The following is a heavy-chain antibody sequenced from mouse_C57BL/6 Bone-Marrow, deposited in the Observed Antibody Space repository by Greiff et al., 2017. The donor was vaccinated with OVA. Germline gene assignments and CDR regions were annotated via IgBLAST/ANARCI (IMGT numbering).Heavy chain of an antibody. V-gene: IGHV1-82*01. CDR1: GYAFSSSW. CDR2: IYPGDGDT. CDR3: AREGYPAWFAY. J-gene: IGHJ3*01. D-gene: IGHD2-14*01. Sequence: QVQLQQSGPELVKPGASVKISCKASGYAFSSSWMNWVKQRPGKGLEWIGRIYPGDGDTNYNGKFKGKATLTADKSSSTAYMQLSSLTSEDSAVYFCAREGYPAWFAYWGQGTLVTVSA.